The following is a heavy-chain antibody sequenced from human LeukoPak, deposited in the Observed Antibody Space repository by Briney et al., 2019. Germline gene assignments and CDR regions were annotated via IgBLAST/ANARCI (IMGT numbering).Heavy chain of an antibody. CDR2: IYTSGST. V-gene: IGHV4-4*07. D-gene: IGHD5-18*01. Sequence: SETLSLTCTVSGGSISSYYWSWIRQPAGKGLEWIGRIYTSGSTNYNPSLKGRVTMSVDTSKNQFSLKLSSVTAADTAVYYCARGSDVSGYSYGYYFDYWGQGTLVTVSS. CDR3: ARGSDVSGYSYGYYFDY. J-gene: IGHJ4*02. CDR1: GGSISSYY.